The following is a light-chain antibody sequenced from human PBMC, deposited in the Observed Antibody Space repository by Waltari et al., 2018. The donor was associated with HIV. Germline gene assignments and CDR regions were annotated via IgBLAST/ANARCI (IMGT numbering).Light chain of an antibody. CDR1: SSNIRAGYD. V-gene: IGLV1-40*01. CDR3: QSYDSSLSVVV. Sequence: QSVLTQPPSAPGAPGQRVTISCTGSSSNIRAGYDVHWYQHLPGPAPKLLIYGNSNRPSGVPDRFSGSTSGTSAALAITGLQAEDESDYYCQSYDSSLSVVVFGGGTKLTVL. J-gene: IGLJ2*01. CDR2: GNS.